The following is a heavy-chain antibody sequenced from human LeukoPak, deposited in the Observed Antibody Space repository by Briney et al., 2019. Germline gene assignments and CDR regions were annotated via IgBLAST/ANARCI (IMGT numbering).Heavy chain of an antibody. J-gene: IGHJ4*02. CDR1: GFTFSDYE. Sequence: GGSLRLSCAASGFTFSDYEMNWVRQAPGKGLEWVAYISGSGYTIHYADSVKGRFTISRDNAKNSLSLQMNTLRAEDTAVYYCARGYYGDPSQVYYFDYWGQGTLVTVSS. CDR3: ARGYYGDPSQVYYFDY. V-gene: IGHV3-48*03. CDR2: ISGSGYTI. D-gene: IGHD4-17*01.